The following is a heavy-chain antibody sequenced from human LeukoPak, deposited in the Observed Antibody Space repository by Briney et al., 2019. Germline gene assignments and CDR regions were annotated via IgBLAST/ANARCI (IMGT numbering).Heavy chain of an antibody. CDR2: MNPNRGNT. Sequence: GASVKVSCKASGYTFTSYDINWGRQATGQGLEWLGWMNPNRGNTVYSQKFQGRVTMTRNTSISTAYMELSSLRSEDTAVYYCARASPLRCSSTSCGLSVFDIWGQGTMVTVSS. J-gene: IGHJ3*02. V-gene: IGHV1-8*01. CDR1: GYTFTSYD. CDR3: ARASPLRCSSTSCGLSVFDI. D-gene: IGHD2-2*01.